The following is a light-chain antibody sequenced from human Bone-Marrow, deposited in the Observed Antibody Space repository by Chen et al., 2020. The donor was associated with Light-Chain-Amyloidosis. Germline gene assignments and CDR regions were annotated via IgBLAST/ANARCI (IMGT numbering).Light chain of an antibody. CDR1: DLPTKY. Sequence: SYELTQPPSVSVSPGQTARLTCSGDDLPTKYAYWYQQKPGQAPVLVIHRDPERASGISERFSGSNSGTTATLTISGVQAEDEADYHCQSADSSGTYEVIFGGGTKLTVL. CDR2: RDP. V-gene: IGLV3-25*03. J-gene: IGLJ2*01. CDR3: QSADSSGTYEVI.